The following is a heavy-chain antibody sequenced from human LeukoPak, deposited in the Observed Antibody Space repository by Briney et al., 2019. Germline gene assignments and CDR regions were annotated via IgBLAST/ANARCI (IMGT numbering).Heavy chain of an antibody. Sequence: GGSLRLSCAASGFIFNNYWMHWVRQAPGKGLVWVSRINSDGSSRNYADSVKGRFTISRDNAKNALYLQMNSLRAEDTAVYYCASASSHRIAAGGDYWGQGTLVTVSS. CDR2: INSDGSSR. CDR1: GFIFNNYW. CDR3: ASASSHRIAAGGDY. V-gene: IGHV3-74*01. J-gene: IGHJ4*02. D-gene: IGHD6-13*01.